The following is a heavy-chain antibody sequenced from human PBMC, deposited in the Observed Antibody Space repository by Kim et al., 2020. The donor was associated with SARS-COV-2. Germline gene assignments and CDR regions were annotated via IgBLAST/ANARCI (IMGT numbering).Heavy chain of an antibody. Sequence: HQGRVTISVDTSKNQFSLKLGSVTAADTAVYYCARKYYGSGSYGNWYFDLWGRGTLVTVSS. CDR3: ARKYYGSGSYGNWYFDL. J-gene: IGHJ2*01. D-gene: IGHD3-10*01. V-gene: IGHV4-59*01.